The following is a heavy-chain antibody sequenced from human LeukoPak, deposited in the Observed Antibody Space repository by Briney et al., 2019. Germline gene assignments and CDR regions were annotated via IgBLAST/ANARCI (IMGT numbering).Heavy chain of an antibody. J-gene: IGHJ6*03. Sequence: GGSLRLSCAASGFTFSDYFMSWIRQAPGKGLEWVSHIDSSSTIYYADSVKGRATISRDNAKNSLYLQMNSLRPEDTAVYYCARDPYSGSYGDYYYYYMDVWGKGTTVTISS. CDR2: IDSSSTI. V-gene: IGHV3-69-1*01. CDR3: ARDPYSGSYGDYYYYYMDV. CDR1: GFTFSDYF. D-gene: IGHD1-26*01.